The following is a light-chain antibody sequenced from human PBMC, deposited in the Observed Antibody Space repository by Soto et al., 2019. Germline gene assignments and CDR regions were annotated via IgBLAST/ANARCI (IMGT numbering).Light chain of an antibody. CDR3: FSYTSSNTRV. CDR2: EVS. J-gene: IGLJ2*01. CDR1: SSDVGGYKY. Sequence: QSALTQPASVSGSPGQSITISCTGTSSDVGGYKYVSWYQHHPGKAPKLMIYEVSNRPSGVSNRFSGSKSGNTASLTISGRQVEDEADYYCFSYTSSNTRVFGGGTKLTVL. V-gene: IGLV2-14*01.